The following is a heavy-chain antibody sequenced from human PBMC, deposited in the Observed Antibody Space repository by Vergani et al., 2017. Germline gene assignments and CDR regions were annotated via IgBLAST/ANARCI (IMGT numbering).Heavy chain of an antibody. V-gene: IGHV3-30-3*01. D-gene: IGHD3-3*01. CDR2: ISYDGTNK. CDR1: GFTFGDHG. J-gene: IGHJ5*02. Sequence: QVQLVESGGGVVQPGRSLRLSCAASGFTFGDHGIHWVRRAPGKGLEWVALISYDGTNKYYTNSVRGRFTISRDNSKSTLFLQMNSLRVEDMAVYYCASGSSGFFTLTSPNWFDPWGQGTLVTVS. CDR3: ASGSSGFFTLTSPNWFDP.